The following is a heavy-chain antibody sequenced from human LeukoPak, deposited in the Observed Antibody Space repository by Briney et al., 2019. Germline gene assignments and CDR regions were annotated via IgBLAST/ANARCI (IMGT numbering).Heavy chain of an antibody. Sequence: SQTLSLTCTVSGGSISSGGYYWSWIRQHPGKGLEWIGYIYYSGSTYYNPSLKSRVTISVDTSKNQFSLKLSSVTAADTAVYYCARGMSVVITTSWYFDLWGRGTLVTVSS. J-gene: IGHJ2*01. CDR2: IYYSGST. CDR3: ARGMSVVITTSWYFDL. CDR1: GGSISSGGYY. D-gene: IGHD3-22*01. V-gene: IGHV4-31*03.